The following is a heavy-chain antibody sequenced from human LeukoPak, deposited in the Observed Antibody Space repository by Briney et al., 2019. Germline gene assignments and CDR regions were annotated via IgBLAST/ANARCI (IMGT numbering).Heavy chain of an antibody. D-gene: IGHD2-2*01. CDR1: GGTFSSYA. V-gene: IGHV1-8*02. J-gene: IGHJ4*02. CDR2: MNPNSGNT. Sequence: VASVKVSCKASGGTFSSYAISWVRQAPGQGLEWMGWMNPNSGNTGYAQKFQGRVTMTRNTSISTAYMELSSLRSEDTAVYYCARGGQYEENDYWGQGTLVTVSS. CDR3: ARGGQYEENDY.